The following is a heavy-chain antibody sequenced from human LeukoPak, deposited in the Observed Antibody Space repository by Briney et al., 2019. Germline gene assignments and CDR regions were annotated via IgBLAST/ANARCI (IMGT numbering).Heavy chain of an antibody. J-gene: IGHJ4*02. CDR1: TFTFSTYW. Sequence: PGGSLRLSCEASTFTFSTYWMHWVRQARGTGLVWVSYINGDGSTTNYADSVKGRLTISRDISKKTLFLQMNSLRAEDTAVYYCAKDGKEWLLFPYYFDYWGQGTLVAVSS. CDR2: INGDGSTT. D-gene: IGHD3-3*01. V-gene: IGHV3-74*01. CDR3: AKDGKEWLLFPYYFDY.